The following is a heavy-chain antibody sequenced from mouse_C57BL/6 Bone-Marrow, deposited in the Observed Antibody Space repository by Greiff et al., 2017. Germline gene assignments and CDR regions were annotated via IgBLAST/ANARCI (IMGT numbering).Heavy chain of an antibody. CDR3: EREITYYCAMDF. Sequence: VQLQQPGAELVMPGASVKLSCKASGYTFTGYWMHWVKQRPGKGLEWIGEIDPSASDTNYNQKFKCKSTLTVDKSSNTAYMQLSSLTSEDSAVYYCEREITYYCAMDFWGQGTSVTVSS. D-gene: IGHD5-1*01. CDR1: GYTFTGYW. V-gene: IGHV1-69*01. J-gene: IGHJ4*01. CDR2: IDPSASDT.